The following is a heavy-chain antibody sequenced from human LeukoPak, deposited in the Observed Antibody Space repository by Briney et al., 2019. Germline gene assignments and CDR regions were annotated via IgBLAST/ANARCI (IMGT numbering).Heavy chain of an antibody. Sequence: GGSLRLSCAASGFTLSSYWMHWVRQAPGKGLVWVSRINSDGSSTNYADSVKGRFTISRDNAKNTLYLQMNSLRAEDAAVYYCARGGGTSGWYGVDYWGQGTLVTVSS. V-gene: IGHV3-74*01. J-gene: IGHJ4*02. CDR3: ARGGGTSGWYGVDY. CDR1: GFTLSSYW. CDR2: INSDGSST. D-gene: IGHD6-19*01.